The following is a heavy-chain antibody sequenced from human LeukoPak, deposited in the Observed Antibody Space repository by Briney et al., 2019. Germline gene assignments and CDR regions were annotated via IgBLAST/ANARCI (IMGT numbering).Heavy chain of an antibody. Sequence: GGSLRLSCAASGFTFSSYAMHSVRQAPGKGLEWVAVISYDGSNKYYADSVKGRFTISRDNSKNTLYLQMNSLRAEDTAVYYCARGAHCSGGSCYSWDYYGMDVWGQGTTVTVSS. CDR3: ARGAHCSGGSCYSWDYYGMDV. CDR1: GFTFSSYA. J-gene: IGHJ6*02. V-gene: IGHV3-30-3*01. CDR2: ISYDGSNK. D-gene: IGHD2-15*01.